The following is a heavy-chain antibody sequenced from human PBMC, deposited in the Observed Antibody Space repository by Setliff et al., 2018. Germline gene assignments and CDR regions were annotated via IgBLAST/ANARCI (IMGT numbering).Heavy chain of an antibody. CDR3: ARGGGGPDSSGYFEYFQH. CDR1: GYTFTSYY. J-gene: IGHJ1*01. V-gene: IGHV1-46*01. Sequence: ASVKVSCKASGYTFTSYYMHWVRQAPGQGLEWMGIINPRGGSTSYAQKFQGRVTMTRDTSTSTVYMELSSLRSEDTAVYYCARGGGGPDSSGYFEYFQHWGQGTLVTVSS. CDR2: INPRGGST. D-gene: IGHD3-22*01.